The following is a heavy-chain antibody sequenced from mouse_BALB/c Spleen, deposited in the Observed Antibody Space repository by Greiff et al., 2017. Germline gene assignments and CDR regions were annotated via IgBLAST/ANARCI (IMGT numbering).Heavy chain of an antibody. CDR3: ARGGSFAY. CDR1: GYTFTDYA. V-gene: IGHV1S137*01. J-gene: IGHJ3*01. CDR2: ISTYYGDA. Sequence: LQESGAELVRPGVSVKISCKGSGYTFTDYAMHWVKQSHAKSLEWIGVISTYYGDASYNQKFKGKATMTVDKSSSTAYMELARLTSEDSAIYYCARGGSFAYWGQGTLVTVSA.